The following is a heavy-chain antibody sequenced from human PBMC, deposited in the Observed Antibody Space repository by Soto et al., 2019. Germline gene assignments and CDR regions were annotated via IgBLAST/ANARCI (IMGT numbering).Heavy chain of an antibody. J-gene: IGHJ4*02. CDR2: IRSKAYGGTT. V-gene: IGHV3-49*03. CDR1: GFTFGDYA. D-gene: IGHD3-16*02. Sequence: PGGSLRLSCTASGFTFGDYAMSWFRQAPGKGLEWVGFIRSKAYGGTTEYAASVKGRFTISRDDSKSIAYLQMNSLKTEGTAVYYCTRGPLMITFRGVIVVPFDYWGQGTLVTVYS. CDR3: TRGPLMITFRGVIVVPFDY.